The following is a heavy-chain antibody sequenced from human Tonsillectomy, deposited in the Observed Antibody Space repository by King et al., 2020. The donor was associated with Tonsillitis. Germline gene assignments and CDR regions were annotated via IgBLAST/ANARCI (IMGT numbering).Heavy chain of an antibody. Sequence: QLVQSGAEVKKPGESLKISCKGSGYSFTNHWIGWVRQMPGKGLEWMGIIYPGDSDTRYSPSFQCQVTLSADKSISATYLQWSSLKASDTAMYYCASRPDAFDIWGQGTMVTVSS. CDR2: IYPGDSDT. V-gene: IGHV5-51*01. J-gene: IGHJ3*02. CDR1: GYSFTNHW. CDR3: ASRPDAFDI.